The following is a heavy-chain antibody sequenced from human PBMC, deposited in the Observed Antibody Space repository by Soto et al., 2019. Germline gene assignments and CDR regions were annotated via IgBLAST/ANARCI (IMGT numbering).Heavy chain of an antibody. CDR1: GFTFSSYS. CDR3: ARGGDIVVVVAAPKDAFDI. Sequence: EVQLVESGGGLVQPGGSLRLSCAASGFTFSSYSMNWVRQAPGKGLEWVSYISSSSSTIYYADSVKGRFTISRDNAKNSLFLQMNSLRAEDTAVYYCARGGDIVVVVAAPKDAFDIWGQGTMVTVSS. V-gene: IGHV3-48*01. CDR2: ISSSSSTI. J-gene: IGHJ3*02. D-gene: IGHD2-15*01.